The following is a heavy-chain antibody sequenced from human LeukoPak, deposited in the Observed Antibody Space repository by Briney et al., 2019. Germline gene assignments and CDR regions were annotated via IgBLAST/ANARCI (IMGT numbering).Heavy chain of an antibody. J-gene: IGHJ4*02. CDR2: IYPGDSET. CDR1: GYSFTNYW. D-gene: IGHD3-10*01. CDR3: ARLLISGHGSGSYNFDY. V-gene: IGHV5-51*01. Sequence: HGESLKISCKGSGYSFTNYWIGWVRQMPGKGLEWMGIIYPGDSETRYSPSFQGQVTISADKSISTAYLQWSSLKASDTAMYYCARLLISGHGSGSYNFDYWGQGTLVTVSS.